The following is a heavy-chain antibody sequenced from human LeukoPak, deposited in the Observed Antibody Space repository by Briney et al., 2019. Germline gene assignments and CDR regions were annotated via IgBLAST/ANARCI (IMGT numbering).Heavy chain of an antibody. D-gene: IGHD4-17*01. J-gene: IGHJ4*02. V-gene: IGHV5-10-1*01. CDR2: IDPSDSYT. Sequence: GGSLSLSCTGSGYSFTSYWISWVRQMPGKGLERMGRIDPSDSYTNYSPSFQGHVTISADKSISTAYLQWSSLKASDTAMYYCARSPYGDYAWFDYWGQGTLVTVSS. CDR1: GYSFTSYW. CDR3: ARSPYGDYAWFDY.